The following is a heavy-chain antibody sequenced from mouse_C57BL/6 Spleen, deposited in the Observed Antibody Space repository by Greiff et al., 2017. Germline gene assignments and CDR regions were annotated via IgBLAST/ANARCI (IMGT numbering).Heavy chain of an antibody. D-gene: IGHD2-4*01. CDR2: FHPYNDDT. J-gene: IGHJ3*01. V-gene: IGHV1-47*01. CDR1: GYTFTTYP. Sequence: VKLQESGAELVKPGASVKMSCKASGYTFTTYPIEWMKQNHGKSLEWIGNFHPYNDDTKYNEKFKGKATLTVEKSSSTVYLELSRLTSDDSAVYYCARSLYYDYAFAYWGQGTLVTVSA. CDR3: ARSLYYDYAFAY.